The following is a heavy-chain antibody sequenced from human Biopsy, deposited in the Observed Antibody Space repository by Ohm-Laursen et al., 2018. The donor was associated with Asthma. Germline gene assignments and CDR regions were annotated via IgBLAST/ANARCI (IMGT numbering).Heavy chain of an antibody. CDR3: ARDVMEWYLPAFDF. V-gene: IGHV3-30-3*01. CDR2: GGSYYDGGLK. Sequence: SLRLSCAASGFTFRSYAMHWVRQAPGKGLEWVAVGGSYYDGGLKYYADSVNGRFTVSRDDSKNTLYLQMSSLRPDGTAVYYCARDVMEWYLPAFDFWGQGTLVTVSS. CDR1: GFTFRSYA. J-gene: IGHJ4*02. D-gene: IGHD3-3*01.